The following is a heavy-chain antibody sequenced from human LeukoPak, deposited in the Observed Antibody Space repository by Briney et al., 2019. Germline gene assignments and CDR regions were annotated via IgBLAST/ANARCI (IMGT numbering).Heavy chain of an antibody. CDR1: GYTFTSYG. Sequence: ASVKVSCKASGYTFTSYGISWVRQAPGQGLEWMGWISAYNGNTNYAQKLQGRVTMTTDTSTSTAYMELRSLRSDDTAVYYCARGRDYCDSSGYYYEDYWGQGTLVTVSS. V-gene: IGHV1-18*01. D-gene: IGHD3-22*01. J-gene: IGHJ4*02. CDR2: ISAYNGNT. CDR3: ARGRDYCDSSGYYYEDY.